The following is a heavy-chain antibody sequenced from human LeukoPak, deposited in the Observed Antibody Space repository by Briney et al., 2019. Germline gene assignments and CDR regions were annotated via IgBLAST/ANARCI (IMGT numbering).Heavy chain of an antibody. Sequence: GASVKVSCKASGGTFSSYAISWVRQAPAQGLEWVGRIIPILGIANYAQKFQGRVTITADKSTSTAYMGLSSLRSEDTAVYYCARDGSPGNWFDPWGQGTLVTVSS. CDR1: GGTFSSYA. CDR2: IIPILGIA. J-gene: IGHJ5*02. CDR3: ARDGSPGNWFDP. V-gene: IGHV1-69*04. D-gene: IGHD6-13*01.